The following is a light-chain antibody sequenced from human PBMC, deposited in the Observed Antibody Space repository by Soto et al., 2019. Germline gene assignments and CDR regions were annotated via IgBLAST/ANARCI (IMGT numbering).Light chain of an antibody. CDR2: GAS. CDR3: QQHGTSPRT. CDR1: QGVDGIF. J-gene: IGKJ1*01. V-gene: IGKV3-20*01. Sequence: EVVLTQSPGTLSLSPGARATLSCRASQGVDGIFLAWYQQKPGRAPRLLIYGASSRATGIPDRFSGSGSGTDFTIILSRLEPEDFEVYYCQQHGTSPRTFGHGTKVDIK.